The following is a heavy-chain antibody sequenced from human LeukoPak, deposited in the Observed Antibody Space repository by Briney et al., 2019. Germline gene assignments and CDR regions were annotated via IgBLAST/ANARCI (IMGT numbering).Heavy chain of an antibody. D-gene: IGHD4-23*01. Sequence: GGSLRLSCAGSGSTFSGHWLTWVRQAPGKGLEWVASIKEDGREAHYADSVKGRFTISRDNTKSTLYLQMNSLRVEDTAVYYCAREWYDYSGDSGGYWGQGTLVTVSS. J-gene: IGHJ4*02. CDR2: IKEDGREA. CDR1: GSTFSGHW. CDR3: AREWYDYSGDSGGY. V-gene: IGHV3-7*01.